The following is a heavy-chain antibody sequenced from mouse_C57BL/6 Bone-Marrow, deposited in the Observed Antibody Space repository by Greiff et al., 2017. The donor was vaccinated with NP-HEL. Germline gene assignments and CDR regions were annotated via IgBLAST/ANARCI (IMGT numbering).Heavy chain of an antibody. Sequence: EVHLVESGPVLVKPGPSVKISCKASGFTFTDYYMHWVKQSHGQSLEWIGLVYPYNGGTSYNQKFKGKATLTADTSSSTAYMELNSLTSEDSAVYSYARGDYYGSSYDYFDYWGQGTTLTVSS. J-gene: IGHJ2*01. D-gene: IGHD1-1*01. CDR1: GFTFTDYY. CDR2: VYPYNGGT. CDR3: ARGDYYGSSYDYFDY. V-gene: IGHV1-36*01.